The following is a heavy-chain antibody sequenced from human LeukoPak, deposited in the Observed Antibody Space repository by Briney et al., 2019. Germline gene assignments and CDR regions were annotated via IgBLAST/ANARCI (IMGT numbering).Heavy chain of an antibody. CDR1: GFTFSGYG. D-gene: IGHD4-17*01. CDR3: AKPGSASTVTLDY. V-gene: IGHV3-30*18. Sequence: GGSLRLSRAASGFTFSGYGMHWVRRAPGKGLEWVAVISYDGSNKYYADSVKGRFTISRDNSKNTLYLQMNSLRAEDTAVCYCAKPGSASTVTLDYWGQGTLVTVSS. CDR2: ISYDGSNK. J-gene: IGHJ4*02.